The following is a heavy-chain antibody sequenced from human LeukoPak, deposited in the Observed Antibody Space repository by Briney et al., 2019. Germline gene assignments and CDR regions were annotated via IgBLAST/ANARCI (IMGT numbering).Heavy chain of an antibody. CDR1: GGSISRSNW. J-gene: IGHJ3*02. Sequence: SETLSLTCAVSGGSISRSNWWSWVRQPPGKGLEWIGEIYHSGSTNYNPSLKSRVTISVDTSKNQFSLKLSSVTAADTAVYYCARGPKIVGAAFDIWGQGTMVTVSS. D-gene: IGHD1-26*01. CDR3: ARGPKIVGAAFDI. V-gene: IGHV4-4*02. CDR2: IYHSGST.